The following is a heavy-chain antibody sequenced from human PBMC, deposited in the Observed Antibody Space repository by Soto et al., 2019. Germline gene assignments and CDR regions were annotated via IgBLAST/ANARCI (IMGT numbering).Heavy chain of an antibody. Sequence: SVKVSCKASGFTFTSSAMQWVRQARGQRLEWIGWIVVGSGNTNYAQKFQERVTITRDMSTSTAYMELSSLRSEDTAVYYCAKLAFPDYGDYFDYWGQGTLVTVSS. CDR1: GFTFTSSA. CDR3: AKLAFPDYGDYFDY. D-gene: IGHD4-17*01. CDR2: IVVGSGNT. J-gene: IGHJ4*02. V-gene: IGHV1-58*02.